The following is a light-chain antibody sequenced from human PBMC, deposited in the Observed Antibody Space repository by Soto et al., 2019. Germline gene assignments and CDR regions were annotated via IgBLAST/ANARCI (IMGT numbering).Light chain of an antibody. CDR1: SNDVGDFDY. CDR2: EVT. Sequence: QSVLTQPASVSGSPGQSITISCSATSNDVGDFDYVSWYQHHPGKAPKLLIYEVTNRPSGVSDRFSGSKSGNTASLTISGLLPCDAACYYRSSCTQITTLGIFGGGTKLTVL. CDR3: SSCTQITTLGI. J-gene: IGLJ2*01. V-gene: IGLV2-14*01.